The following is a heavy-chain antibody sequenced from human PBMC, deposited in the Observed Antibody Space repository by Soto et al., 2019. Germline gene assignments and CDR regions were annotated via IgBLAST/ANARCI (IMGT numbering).Heavy chain of an antibody. D-gene: IGHD3-3*01. CDR3: ARDPNGYYIGAFDF. CDR1: GFIFPNYA. Sequence: EVQVLESGGGLVQPGGSLRLSCTASGFIFPNYAMMWVRQAPGKGLEWVSAITGGGGGAQYADSVRGRLIISRDNSKNTLYLEMSSVRAEDTAIYYCARDPNGYYIGAFDFWGQGISVTVSS. V-gene: IGHV3-23*01. CDR2: ITGGGGGA. J-gene: IGHJ3*01.